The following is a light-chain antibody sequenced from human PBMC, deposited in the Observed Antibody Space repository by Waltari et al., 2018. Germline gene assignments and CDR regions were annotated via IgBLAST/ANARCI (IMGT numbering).Light chain of an antibody. Sequence: QSALTQPPSASGSPGQSVTISCTGTSSDVGGYKYVSWYRQHPGKAPNLMIYEVSKRPSGVPDRFSGSKSGNTASLTVSGLQAEDEADYYCSSSVGSNNLHVVVGGGTKLTVL. J-gene: IGLJ2*01. CDR2: EVS. CDR3: SSSVGSNNLHVV. V-gene: IGLV2-8*01. CDR1: SSDVGGYKY.